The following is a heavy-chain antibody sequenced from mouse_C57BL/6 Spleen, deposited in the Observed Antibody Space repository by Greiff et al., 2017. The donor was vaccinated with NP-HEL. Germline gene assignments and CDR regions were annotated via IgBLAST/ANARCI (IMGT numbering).Heavy chain of an antibody. J-gene: IGHJ1*03. Sequence: VQLQQPGAELVRPGSSVKLSCKASGYTFTSYWMHWVKQRPIQGLEWIGNIDPSDSETHYNQKFKDKATLTVDKSSSTAYMQLSSLTSEDSAVYYCAREGGNYYVSSYYWYFDVWGTGTTVTVSS. CDR2: IDPSDSET. D-gene: IGHD1-1*01. V-gene: IGHV1-52*01. CDR3: AREGGNYYVSSYYWYFDV. CDR1: GYTFTSYW.